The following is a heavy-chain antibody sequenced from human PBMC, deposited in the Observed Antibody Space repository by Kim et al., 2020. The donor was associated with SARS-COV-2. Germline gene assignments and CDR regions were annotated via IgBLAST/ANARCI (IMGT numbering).Heavy chain of an antibody. J-gene: IGHJ4*02. D-gene: IGHD3-10*01. V-gene: IGHV3-7*01. Sequence: SEKNYVDSVKGRFTISRDNAKNSVDLQMNSLGGDDTGIYYCARNYGGASPYWGQGTLVTVSS. CDR2: SEK. CDR3: ARNYGGASPY.